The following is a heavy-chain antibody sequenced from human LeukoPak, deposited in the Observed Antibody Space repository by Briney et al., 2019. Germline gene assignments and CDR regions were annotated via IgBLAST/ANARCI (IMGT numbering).Heavy chain of an antibody. Sequence: GGSLRLSCAASGFTFSSHAMSWVRQAPGKGLEWVSSISGSGDNRNYADSVKGRFTISRDNSKSTLYLEMNSLRAEDTAIYYCAKNGDRGAYCTGGTCYPYFYYYMDVWGKGTTVTI. CDR3: AKNGDRGAYCTGGTCYPYFYYYMDV. D-gene: IGHD2-15*01. CDR1: GFTFSSHA. CDR2: ISGSGDNR. V-gene: IGHV3-23*01. J-gene: IGHJ6*03.